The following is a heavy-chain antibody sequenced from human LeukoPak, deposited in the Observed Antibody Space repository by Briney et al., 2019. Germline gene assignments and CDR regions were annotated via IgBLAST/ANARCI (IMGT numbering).Heavy chain of an antibody. CDR2: INSDGSST. CDR1: GFTCTSYW. J-gene: IGHJ5*02. Sequence: PSGGSLRLSCAASGFTCTSYWMHWVRQAPGKGLVWVSRINSDGSSTSYADSVKGRFTISRDNAKNTLYLQMNSLRAEDTAVYYCARDQFTDWFDPWGQGTLVTASS. V-gene: IGHV3-74*01. CDR3: ARDQFTDWFDP.